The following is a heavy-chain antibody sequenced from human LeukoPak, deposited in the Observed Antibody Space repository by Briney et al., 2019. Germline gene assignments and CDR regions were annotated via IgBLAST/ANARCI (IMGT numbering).Heavy chain of an antibody. Sequence: GESLKISCKGSGYSFTSYWIGWVRQMPGKGVEWMGIIYPGDSDTRYSPSFQGQVTISADKSISTAYLQWSSLKASDTAIYYCARARYYYDSSGSYGWFDRWVEGTLVTVSS. J-gene: IGHJ5*02. CDR2: IYPGDSDT. V-gene: IGHV5-51*01. CDR1: GYSFTSYW. D-gene: IGHD3-22*01. CDR3: ARARYYYDSSGSYGWFDR.